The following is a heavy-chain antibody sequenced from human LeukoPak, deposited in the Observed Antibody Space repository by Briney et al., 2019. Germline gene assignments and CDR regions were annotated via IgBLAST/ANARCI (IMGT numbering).Heavy chain of an antibody. V-gene: IGHV3-48*01. CDR2: ISSSSSTI. CDR3: ARDYYGSWYRAFDI. CDR1: GFTFSSYS. D-gene: IGHD6-13*01. J-gene: IGHJ3*02. Sequence: PGGSLRLSCAASGFTFSSYSMNWVRQAPGKGLEWVSYISSSSSTIYYADSVKGRFTISRDNAKNSLYLQMNSLRAEDTAVYYCARDYYGSWYRAFDIWGQGTMVTVSS.